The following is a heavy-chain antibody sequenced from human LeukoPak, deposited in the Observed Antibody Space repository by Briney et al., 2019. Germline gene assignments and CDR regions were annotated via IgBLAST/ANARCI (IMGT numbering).Heavy chain of an antibody. CDR3: AREYSASEH. CDR1: GYTFVGYY. D-gene: IGHD5-12*01. J-gene: IGHJ4*02. CDR2: IDPYTGNT. Sequence: ASVKVSCKASGYTFVGYYSHWVRQAPGQGLEWMAWIDPYTGNTHYAQKFQGRITVTRDTSVSTTYMELSWLTSDDTARYYCAREYSASEHWGQGTLVTVSS. V-gene: IGHV1-2*02.